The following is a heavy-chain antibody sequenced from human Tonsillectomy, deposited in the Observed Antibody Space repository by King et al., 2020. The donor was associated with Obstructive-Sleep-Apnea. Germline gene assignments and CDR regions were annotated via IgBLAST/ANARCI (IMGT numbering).Heavy chain of an antibody. CDR2: IYDSEST. Sequence: QLQESGPGLLKPSGTLSLTCGFSGASINSSFWWSWVRQPPGKGLEWIGVIYDSESTNYNPSLKSRLTLSIDKSKNHFSLSLNSVTAADTAIYYCASGPSGNSWFYYDSWGPGTRVTVSS. V-gene: IGHV4-4*02. CDR3: ASGPSGNSWFYYDS. D-gene: IGHD3-10*01. CDR1: GASINSSFW. J-gene: IGHJ4*02.